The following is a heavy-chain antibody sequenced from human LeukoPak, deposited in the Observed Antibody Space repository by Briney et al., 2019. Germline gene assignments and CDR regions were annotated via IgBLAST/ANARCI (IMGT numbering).Heavy chain of an antibody. J-gene: IGHJ4*02. V-gene: IGHV3-74*01. CDR2: INSDGSST. D-gene: IGHD3-22*01. CDR3: ARAQRHYSSGYQDY. CDR1: GFTFSSYW. Sequence: PGGSLRLSCAASGFTFSSYWMHWVRQAPGKGLVWVSRINSDGSSTSYVDSVKGRFTISRDNAKNTLYLQMNSLRAEDTAVYYCARAQRHYSSGYQDYWGQGTLVTVSS.